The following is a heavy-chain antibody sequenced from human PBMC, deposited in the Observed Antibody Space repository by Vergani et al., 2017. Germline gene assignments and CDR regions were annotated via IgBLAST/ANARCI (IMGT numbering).Heavy chain of an antibody. D-gene: IGHD6-6*01. Sequence: QLQLQESGSGLVKPSQTLSLTCAVSGGSISSGGYSWSWIRQPPGKGLEWIGYIYHSGSTYYNPSLKSRVTISVDRSKNQFSLKLSSVTAADTAVYYCARGRGSEGRTRPIIAARTYYFDYWGQGTLVTVSS. CDR1: GGSISSGGYS. CDR2: IYHSGST. J-gene: IGHJ4*02. CDR3: ARGRGSEGRTRPIIAARTYYFDY. V-gene: IGHV4-30-2*01.